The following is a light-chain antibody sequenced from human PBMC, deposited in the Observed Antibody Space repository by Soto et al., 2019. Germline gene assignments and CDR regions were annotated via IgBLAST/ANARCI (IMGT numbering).Light chain of an antibody. V-gene: IGLV2-14*01. J-gene: IGLJ1*01. CDR3: CSYTSGTSV. CDR2: EVS. CDR1: SSDVGGYDY. Sequence: SALTQPASVSGSPGQSITISCTGTSSDVGGYDYVSWYQQHPGKAPKLMIYEVSNRPSGVSNRFSGSKSGNTASLTISGLQAEDEADYYCCSYTSGTSVFGTGTKVTVL.